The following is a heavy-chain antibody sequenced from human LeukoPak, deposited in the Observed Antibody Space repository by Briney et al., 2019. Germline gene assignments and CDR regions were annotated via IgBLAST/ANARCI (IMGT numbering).Heavy chain of an antibody. Sequence: GGSLRLSCVGSGFTFSNYAVTWVRQAPGKGLEWVSGISRSGSSTYYADSVKGQFTISRDNSKNAVYLQVNSLSAEDTAVYYCAKLGNGNVWGTYRDNWFDPWGQGTLVTVSS. J-gene: IGHJ5*02. D-gene: IGHD3-16*02. CDR1: GFTFSNYA. CDR2: ISRSGSST. CDR3: AKLGNGNVWGTYRDNWFDP. V-gene: IGHV3-23*05.